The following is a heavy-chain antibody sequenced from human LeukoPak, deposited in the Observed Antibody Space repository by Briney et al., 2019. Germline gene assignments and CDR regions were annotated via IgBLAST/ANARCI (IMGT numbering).Heavy chain of an antibody. Sequence: PGGSLRLSCAASGFTFSDYYMSWIRHDPGKGLEGVSYISSSGNTIYYADSVKRRFTISRDNAKNSLYRQTDRLRAEDTAVYYCAREVIAPSTRDLENWGQGTLVTASS. CDR1: GFTFSDYY. D-gene: IGHD2-21*01. V-gene: IGHV3-11*04. CDR2: ISSSGNTI. J-gene: IGHJ4*02. CDR3: AREVIAPSTRDLEN.